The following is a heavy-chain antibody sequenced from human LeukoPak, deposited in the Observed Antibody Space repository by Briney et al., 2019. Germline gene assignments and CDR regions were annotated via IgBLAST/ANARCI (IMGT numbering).Heavy chain of an antibody. CDR3: VKITSSSGGDY. Sequence: PGGSLRPSCSASGFTFSSYAMYWVRQAPGKGLEYVSGISSNGGSTYYADSVKGRFTISRDNSKNTLYLQMSSLRAEDTAVYYCVKITSSSGGDYWGQGTLVTVSS. D-gene: IGHD6-19*01. CDR1: GFTFSSYA. V-gene: IGHV3-64D*09. CDR2: ISSNGGST. J-gene: IGHJ4*02.